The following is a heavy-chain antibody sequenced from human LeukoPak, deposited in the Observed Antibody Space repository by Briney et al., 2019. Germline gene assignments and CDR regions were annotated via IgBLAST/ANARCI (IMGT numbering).Heavy chain of an antibody. J-gene: IGHJ3*02. V-gene: IGHV3-23*01. CDR2: ISGSGGST. Sequence: GGSLRLSCAASGFTFSSYAMSWVRQAPGKGLEWVSAISGSGGSTYYADSVKGRFTISRDNSKKRLYMQMKRVRDEETAVYYCAKDRGPTIFPSDAFDIWGQGTMVTVSS. D-gene: IGHD3-9*01. CDR3: AKDRGPTIFPSDAFDI. CDR1: GFTFSSYA.